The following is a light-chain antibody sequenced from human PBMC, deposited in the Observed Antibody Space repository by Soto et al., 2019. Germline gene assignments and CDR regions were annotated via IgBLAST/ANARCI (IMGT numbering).Light chain of an antibody. CDR2: KAS. CDR1: QSINSW. Sequence: DIQMTQSPSTLSASVGDRVTITGRASQSINSWLAWYQQKPGKVPKLLIFKASTLQSGVPSRCSGSESGAEFTLTITSLQPDDFATYYCQQYNNFPWTFGQGTKVEIK. V-gene: IGKV1-5*03. J-gene: IGKJ1*01. CDR3: QQYNNFPWT.